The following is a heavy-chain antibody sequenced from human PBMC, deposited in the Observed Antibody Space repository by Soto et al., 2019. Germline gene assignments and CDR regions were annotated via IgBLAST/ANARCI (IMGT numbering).Heavy chain of an antibody. CDR1: GFTFSNYI. CDR3: ARDILDGGSYPDY. D-gene: IGHD3-10*01. J-gene: IGHJ4*02. CDR2: ISSRNTYI. V-gene: IGHV3-21*02. Sequence: EVQLVESGGGLVKPAGSLRLSCATSGFTFSNYIMNWVRQAPGKGLEWVASISSRNTYIYYAASVRGRFTISRDNAKNSLYLQIDNLRVEDTATYYCARDILDGGSYPDYWGQGTLVTVSS.